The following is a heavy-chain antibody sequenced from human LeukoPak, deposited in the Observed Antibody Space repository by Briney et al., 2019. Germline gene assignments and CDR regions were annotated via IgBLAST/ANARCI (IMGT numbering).Heavy chain of an antibody. CDR1: GFTVSSNY. V-gene: IGHV3-53*01. CDR3: ARGQEWDQDYYDSSGYYYFDY. CDR2: IYSGGST. J-gene: IGHJ4*02. D-gene: IGHD3-22*01. Sequence: GGSLRLSCAASGFTVSSNYMSWVRQAPGKGLEWVSVIYSGGSTYYADFVKGRFTISRDNSKNTLYLQMNSLRAEDTAVYYCARGQEWDQDYYDSSGYYYFDYWGQGTLVTVSS.